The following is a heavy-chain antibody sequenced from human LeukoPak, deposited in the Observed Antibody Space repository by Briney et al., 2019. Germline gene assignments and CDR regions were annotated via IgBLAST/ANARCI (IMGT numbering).Heavy chain of an antibody. J-gene: IGHJ4*02. D-gene: IGHD3-22*01. Sequence: ASVKVSCKASGYTFTSYYMHWVRQAPGQGLEWMGIINPSGGSTSYAQKFQGRVTMTRDTSTSTVYMELSRLRSDDTAVYYCAAYYDISGYYSDFDYWGQGTLVTVSS. CDR2: INPSGGST. CDR1: GYTFTSYY. V-gene: IGHV1-46*01. CDR3: AAYYDISGYYSDFDY.